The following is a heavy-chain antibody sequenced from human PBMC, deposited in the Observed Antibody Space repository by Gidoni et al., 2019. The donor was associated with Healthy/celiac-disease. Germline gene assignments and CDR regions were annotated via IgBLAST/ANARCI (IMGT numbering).Heavy chain of an antibody. D-gene: IGHD2-2*01. V-gene: IGHV3-64*01. CDR3: ARGGLLGYCSSTSCYADN. CDR2: ISSNGGST. CDR1: GFTFISYA. Sequence: EVQLVESGGGLVQPGGSLRLSGAASGFTFISYAMHWVRQAPGKGLEYVSAISSNGGSTYYANSVKGRFTISRDNSKNTLYLQMGSLRAEDMAVYYCARGGLLGYCSSTSCYADNWGQGTLVTVSS. J-gene: IGHJ4*02.